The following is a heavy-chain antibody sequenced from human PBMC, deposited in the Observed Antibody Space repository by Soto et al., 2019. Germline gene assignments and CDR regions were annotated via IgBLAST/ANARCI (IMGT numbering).Heavy chain of an antibody. J-gene: IGHJ4*02. CDR3: ARGLYKYYFDY. V-gene: IGHV3-74*01. CDR2: INSDGSST. CDR1: GFTFSSYW. Sequence: GGSLGLSCAASGFTFSSYWMHWVRRAPGKGLVWVSRINSDGSSTSYADSVKGRFTISRDNAKNTLYLQMNSLRAEDTAVYYCARGLYKYYFDYWGQGTLVTVSS. D-gene: IGHD2-2*02.